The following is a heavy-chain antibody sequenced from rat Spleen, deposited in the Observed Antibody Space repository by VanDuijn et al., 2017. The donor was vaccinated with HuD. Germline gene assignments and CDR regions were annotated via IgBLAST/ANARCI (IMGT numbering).Heavy chain of an antibody. D-gene: IGHD3-6*01. CDR1: GFTFSDYN. V-gene: IGHV5-7*01. CDR3: TRNWDY. J-gene: IGHJ2*01. CDR2: ISTSGGST. Sequence: EVQLVESGGGLVQPGRSLKLSCAASGFTFSDYNMAWVRQAPKKGLEWVATISTSGGSTYYGDSVKGRFTISRDNAKSTLYLQMNSLRSEDTATYYCTRNWDYWGQGVMVTVSS.